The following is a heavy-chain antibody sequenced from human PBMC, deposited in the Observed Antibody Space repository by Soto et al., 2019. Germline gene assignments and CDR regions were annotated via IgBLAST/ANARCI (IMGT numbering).Heavy chain of an antibody. V-gene: IGHV4-59*01. CDR2: IYYSGST. CDR1: Y. J-gene: IGHJ6*02. D-gene: IGHD3-16*01. CDR3: ARDQIPAKGERTYYYYGMDV. Sequence: YWIGWVRQMPEKGLDWIGYIYYSGSTNYNPSLKSRVTISVDTSKNQFSLKRSSVTAADTAVYYCARDQIPAKGERTYYYYGMDVWGQGTTVTVSS.